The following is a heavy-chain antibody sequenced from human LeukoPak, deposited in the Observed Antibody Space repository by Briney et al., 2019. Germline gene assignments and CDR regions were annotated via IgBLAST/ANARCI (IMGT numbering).Heavy chain of an antibody. CDR3: ARASPFWSGYRDAFDI. V-gene: IGHV1-2*02. CDR1: GYTFTSYG. CDR2: INPNSGGT. D-gene: IGHD3-3*01. Sequence: GASVKVSCKASGYTFTSYGINWVRQATGQGLEWMGWINPNSGGTNYAQKFQGRVTMTRDTSISTAYMELSRLRSDDTAVYYCARASPFWSGYRDAFDIWGQGTMVTVSS. J-gene: IGHJ3*02.